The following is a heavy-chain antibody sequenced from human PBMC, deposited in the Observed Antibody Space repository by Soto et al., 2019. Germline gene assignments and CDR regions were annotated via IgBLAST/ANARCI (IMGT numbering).Heavy chain of an antibody. D-gene: IGHD1-26*01. Sequence: SLMVSCKSAGYTFTVHYIHWLRQAPEQCPEWMGEIGPESGATRYAQKFQGRVTMTRDTSITTVYMELNNLSPDDTAVYYCGRGRSGQIVVFYWGQGTPVTVSS. J-gene: IGHJ4*02. CDR3: GRGRSGQIVVFY. CDR1: GYTFTVHY. V-gene: IGHV1-2*02. CDR2: IGPESGAT.